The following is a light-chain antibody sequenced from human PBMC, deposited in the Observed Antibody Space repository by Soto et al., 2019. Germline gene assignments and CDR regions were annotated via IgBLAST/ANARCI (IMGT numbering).Light chain of an antibody. CDR3: QQSFSAPIT. CDR2: DTF. CDR1: QSISPY. J-gene: IGKJ5*01. V-gene: IGKV1-39*01. Sequence: IQMTQSPSSLSASLGDRVTITCRASQSISPYLSWYQQKPGKAPKLLIYDTFSLQSGVPSRFSGGGSGTDFTLTISSLQPEDFATYYCQQSFSAPITFGQGTRLEIK.